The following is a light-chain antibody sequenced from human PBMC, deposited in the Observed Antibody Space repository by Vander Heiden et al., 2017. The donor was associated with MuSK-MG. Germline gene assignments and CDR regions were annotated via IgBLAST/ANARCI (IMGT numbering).Light chain of an antibody. CDR1: SSHIGAGYA. CDR3: QSYDSSLSGYVV. V-gene: IGLV1-40*01. Sequence: QSVLTQPPSVSGAPGQRVPISCTGSSSHIGAGYAVPWYQPLPGTAPKLLIYGNSNRPSGVPDRFSGSKSGTSASLAITGLQAEDEADYYCQSYDSSLSGYVVFGGGTKLTVL. J-gene: IGLJ2*01. CDR2: GNS.